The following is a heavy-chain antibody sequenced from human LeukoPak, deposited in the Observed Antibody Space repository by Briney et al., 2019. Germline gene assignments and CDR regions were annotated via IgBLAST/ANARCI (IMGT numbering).Heavy chain of an antibody. D-gene: IGHD2-2*01. CDR1: GYTFTGYY. CDR3: ARDSPRYCSSTSCRLGDYYYGMDV. Sequence: GASVKVSCKASGYTFTGYYMHWVRQAPGQGLEWMGWINPNSGGTNYAQKFQGRVTMTRDTSISTAYMELRSLRSDDTAVYYCARDSPRYCSSTSCRLGDYYYGMDVWGQGTTVTVSS. CDR2: INPNSGGT. J-gene: IGHJ6*02. V-gene: IGHV1-2*02.